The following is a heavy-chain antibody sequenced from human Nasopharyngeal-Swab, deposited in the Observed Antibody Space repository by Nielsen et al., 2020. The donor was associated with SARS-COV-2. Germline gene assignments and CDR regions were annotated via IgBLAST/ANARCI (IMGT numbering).Heavy chain of an antibody. J-gene: IGHJ3*02. CDR3: ARDRDYAGAFDI. CDR1: GFTFSSYW. CDR2: IKQDGSEK. Sequence: GESLKTSFAASGFTFSSYWMSLVRQAPGKGLEWVANIKQDGSEKYYVDSVKGRFTISGDNAKNSLYLQMNSLRAEDTAVYYCARDRDYAGAFDIWGQGTMVTVSS. D-gene: IGHD2-2*01. V-gene: IGHV3-7*01.